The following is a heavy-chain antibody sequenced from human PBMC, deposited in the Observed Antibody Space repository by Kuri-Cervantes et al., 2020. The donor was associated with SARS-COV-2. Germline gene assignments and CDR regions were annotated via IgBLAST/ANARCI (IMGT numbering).Heavy chain of an antibody. Sequence: ESLKISCAASGFTFNTYWMTWVRQAPGKGLESVANIKQDGSEKYYVDSVKGRFSMSRDNAKNSLYLQLESLRVEDTAIYYCARGGSGDSRPSHYDIPDFYYTLDVWGQGTTVTVSS. V-gene: IGHV3-7*02. CDR2: IKQDGSEK. CDR1: GFTFNTYW. D-gene: IGHD3-9*01. J-gene: IGHJ6*02. CDR3: ARGGSGDSRPSHYDIPDFYYTLDV.